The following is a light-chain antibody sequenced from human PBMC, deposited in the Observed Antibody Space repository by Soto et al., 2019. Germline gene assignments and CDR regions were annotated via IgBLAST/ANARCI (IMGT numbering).Light chain of an antibody. J-gene: IGLJ1*01. CDR2: EVT. CDR3: SSYASSGTPYV. Sequence: QSALTQPASLSGSPGQSITISCTGTSSDIGGSKYVSWYQQHPGKAPKLMIYEVTYRPSGVSDRFSGSKSGNTASLTVSALQAEDEADYYCSSYASSGTPYVFGTGTKVTVL. CDR1: SSDIGGSKY. V-gene: IGLV2-14*01.